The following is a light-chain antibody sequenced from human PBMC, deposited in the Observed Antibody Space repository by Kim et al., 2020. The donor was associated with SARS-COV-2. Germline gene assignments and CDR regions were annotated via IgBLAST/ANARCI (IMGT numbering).Light chain of an antibody. CDR2: YDS. CDR1: NIGSKS. J-gene: IGLJ2*01. V-gene: IGLV3-21*04. CDR3: QVCDSGVV. Sequence: VPVAPGKTARITCGGNNIGSKSVHWYQQKPGQAPVLVIYYDSDRPSGIPERFSGSNSGNTATLTISRVEAGDEADYYCQVCDSGVVFGGGTQLTVL.